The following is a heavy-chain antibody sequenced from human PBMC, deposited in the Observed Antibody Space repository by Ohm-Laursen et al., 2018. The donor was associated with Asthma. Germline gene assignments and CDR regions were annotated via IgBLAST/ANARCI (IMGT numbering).Heavy chain of an antibody. J-gene: IGHJ4*02. CDR3: ARATFYYESTGYYYFDH. CDR2: IYYSGNT. D-gene: IGHD3-22*01. CDR1: GDSISSGDHY. V-gene: IGHV4-31*03. Sequence: PSQTLSLTCTVSGDSISSGDHYWSWIRQHPGKGLEWIGYIYYSGNTYYNPSLKSRVIISVDTSKNQFSLKLTSVTAADTALYYCARATFYYESTGYYYFDHWGQGTLVTVSS.